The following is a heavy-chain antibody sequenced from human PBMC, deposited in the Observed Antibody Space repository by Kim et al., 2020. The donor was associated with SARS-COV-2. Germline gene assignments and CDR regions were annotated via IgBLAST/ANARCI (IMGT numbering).Heavy chain of an antibody. J-gene: IGHJ6*02. V-gene: IGHV1-2*04. CDR2: INPNSGDT. CDR1: GYTFPDYY. Sequence: ASVKVSCKASGYTFPDYYIHWLRQAPGQGLEWRGWINPNSGDTNYAQKFQGWVTMTRDTSITTAYLDLRLRSDDTAVYYCARAGRDFYFYYYAMDVWGQGTTVTVSS. CDR3: ARAGRDFYFYYYAMDV. D-gene: IGHD2-21*02.